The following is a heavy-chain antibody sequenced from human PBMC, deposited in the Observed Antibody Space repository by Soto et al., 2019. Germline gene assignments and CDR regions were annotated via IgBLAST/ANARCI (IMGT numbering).Heavy chain of an antibody. CDR1: GFTVSSNY. Sequence: HPGGSLRLSCAASGFTVSSNYMSWVRQAPGKGLEWVSVIYSGGSTYYADSVKGRFTISRDNSKNTLYLQMNSLRAEDTAVYYCARDSLRYDFWSGPPRYYYYGMDVWGQGTTVTVSS. J-gene: IGHJ6*02. D-gene: IGHD3-3*01. CDR3: ARDSLRYDFWSGPPRYYYYGMDV. V-gene: IGHV3-66*01. CDR2: IYSGGST.